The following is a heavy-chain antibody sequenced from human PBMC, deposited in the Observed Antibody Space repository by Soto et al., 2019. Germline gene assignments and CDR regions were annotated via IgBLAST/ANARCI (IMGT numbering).Heavy chain of an antibody. CDR3: ARVIVGATAYYFDY. CDR1: GFTFSDHY. Sequence: PGGSLRLSCAASGFTFSDHYMDWVRQAPGKGLEWVGRTRNKANSYTTEYAASVKGRFTISRDDSKNSLYLQMNSLKTEDTAVYYCARVIVGATAYYFDYWGQGTLVTVSS. V-gene: IGHV3-72*01. CDR2: TRNKANSYTT. J-gene: IGHJ4*02. D-gene: IGHD1-26*01.